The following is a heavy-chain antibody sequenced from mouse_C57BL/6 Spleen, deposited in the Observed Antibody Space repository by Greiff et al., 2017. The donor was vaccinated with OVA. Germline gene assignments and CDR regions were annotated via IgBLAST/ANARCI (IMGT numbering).Heavy chain of an antibody. CDR1: GYSITSGYY. V-gene: IGHV3-6*01. D-gene: IGHD2-3*01. Sequence: EVQLVESGPGLVKPSQSLSLTCSVTGYSITSGYYWNWIRQFPGNKLEWMGYISYDGSNNYNPSLKNRISITRDTSKNQFFLKLNSVTTEDTATYYCARSRHYDGYSWFAYWGQGTLVTVSA. CDR3: ARSRHYDGYSWFAY. CDR2: ISYDGSN. J-gene: IGHJ3*01.